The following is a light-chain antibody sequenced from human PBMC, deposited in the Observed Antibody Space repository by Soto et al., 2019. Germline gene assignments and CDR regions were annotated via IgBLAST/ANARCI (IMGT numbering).Light chain of an antibody. CDR3: QQYNNWPPWT. V-gene: IGKV3-20*01. CDR1: QSVSSSY. CDR2: GAS. Sequence: EIVLTQSPGTLSLSPGXRATLSCRASQSVSSSYLAWYQQKPGQAPRLLIYGASSRATGIPDRFSGSGSGTDFTLTISRLEPEDFAVYYCQQYNNWPPWTFGQGTKVDIK. J-gene: IGKJ1*01.